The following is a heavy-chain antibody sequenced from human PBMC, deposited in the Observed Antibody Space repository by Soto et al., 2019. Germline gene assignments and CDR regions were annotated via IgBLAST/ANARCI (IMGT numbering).Heavy chain of an antibody. CDR1: GASISSYY. D-gene: IGHD3-16*01. V-gene: IGHV4-59*01. Sequence: SETLSLTCPVSGASISSYYWSWIRQPPGKGLEWIGYIYYSGSTNYNPSLKSRVTISVDTSKNQFSLKLSSVTAADTAVYYCAREGGLDYFDYWGQGTLVTVSS. CDR3: AREGGLDYFDY. CDR2: IYYSGST. J-gene: IGHJ4*02.